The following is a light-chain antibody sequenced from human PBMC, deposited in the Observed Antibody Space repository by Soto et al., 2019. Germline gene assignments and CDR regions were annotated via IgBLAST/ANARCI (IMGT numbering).Light chain of an antibody. Sequence: QSVLTQPPSVSGAPGQRVTISCTGSSSNIGAGYDVHWYQQLPGTAPKLLIYGNSNRPSGVPDRFSGSKSGTSASLAITGLQAEDEADYYCLLSYSGARSFGGGTKLTVL. V-gene: IGLV1-40*01. J-gene: IGLJ2*01. CDR3: LLSYSGARS. CDR1: SSNIGAGYD. CDR2: GNS.